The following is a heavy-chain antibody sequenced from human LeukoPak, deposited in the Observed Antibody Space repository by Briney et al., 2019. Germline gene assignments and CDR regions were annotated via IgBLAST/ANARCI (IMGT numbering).Heavy chain of an antibody. Sequence: ASVKVSCKASGYTFTNYGISWVRQAPGQGLEWMGWISAYNGHTSYAQKLQGRVTMTTDTSTSTAYMEPRSLRSDDTAVYYCARDKESGSPEAYWGQGTLVIVSS. CDR1: GYTFTNYG. V-gene: IGHV1-18*01. D-gene: IGHD1-26*01. J-gene: IGHJ4*02. CDR3: ARDKESGSPEAY. CDR2: ISAYNGHT.